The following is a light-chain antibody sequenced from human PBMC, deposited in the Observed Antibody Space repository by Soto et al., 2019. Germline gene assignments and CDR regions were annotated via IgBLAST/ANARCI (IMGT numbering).Light chain of an antibody. CDR3: MQCLQTPPT. Sequence: DIVLPQSPLSLPVTPGEPASISFISSQSLLHSNGYNFLDWYLQKPGQSPQLLIYLGSSRSSGVPDRFSGSGSGTDFTLKIDRVEAEDVGTYYCMQCLQTPPTFGQGTRLEIK. J-gene: IGKJ5*01. V-gene: IGKV2-28*01. CDR1: QSLLHSNGYNF. CDR2: LGS.